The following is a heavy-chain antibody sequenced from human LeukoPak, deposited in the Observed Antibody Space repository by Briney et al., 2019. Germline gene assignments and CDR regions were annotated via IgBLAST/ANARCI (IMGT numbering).Heavy chain of an antibody. J-gene: IGHJ4*02. CDR3: ARARAVRPYY. Sequence: ASVKVSCKASGYTFTGYYMHWVRQGPGPGLGWMGRINPNSGSTNYAQKFQGRVTLTRDPSISTASMELNMRSVNDTDTDYNARARAVRPYYWGRGTVGIVSS. V-gene: IGHV1-2*05. D-gene: IGHD3-10*02. CDR1: GYTFTGYY. CDR2: INPNSGST.